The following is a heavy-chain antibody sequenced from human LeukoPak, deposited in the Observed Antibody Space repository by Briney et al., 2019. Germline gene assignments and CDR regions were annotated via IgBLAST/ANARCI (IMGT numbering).Heavy chain of an antibody. CDR3: ARGHFYYYGSGSYFPDY. CDR1: GFTDSSNY. CDR2: IYSGGST. V-gene: IGHV3-53*01. Sequence: GGSLRLSCAACGFTDSSNYMSWVRQAPGKGLEWVSDIYSGGSTYYADSVKGRFTISRDNSKNTLYLQMNSLRAEDTAVYYCARGHFYYYGSGSYFPDYWGQGTLVTVSS. D-gene: IGHD3-10*01. J-gene: IGHJ4*02.